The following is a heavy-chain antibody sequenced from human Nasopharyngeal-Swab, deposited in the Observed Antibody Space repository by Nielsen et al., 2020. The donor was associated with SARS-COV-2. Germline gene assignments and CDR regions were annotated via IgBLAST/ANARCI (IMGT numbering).Heavy chain of an antibody. V-gene: IGHV3-11*01. CDR3: AREVVPSI. J-gene: IGHJ4*02. CDR2: ITSSGSTI. CDR1: GFTFCDYY. Sequence: GEALKISCAASGFTFCDYYMGWSRQAPGKGLEWISYITSSGSTIFYTDSVKGRFTISRDNAKNSLYLQMNSLRADDTAVYYCAREVVPSIWGQGTLVTVSS. D-gene: IGHD2-15*01.